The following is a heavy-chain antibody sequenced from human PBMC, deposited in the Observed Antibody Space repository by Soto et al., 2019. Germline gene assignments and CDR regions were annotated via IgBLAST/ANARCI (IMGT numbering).Heavy chain of an antibody. J-gene: IGHJ4*02. CDR1: GFTFDDYA. D-gene: IGHD1-1*01. V-gene: IGHV3-9*01. Sequence: EVLLVESGGGLVQPGRSLRLSCAASGFTFDDYAMHWVRQAPGKGLEWVSGISWSSGSIGYADSVKGRFTISRDNAQNSMYLQMNGLRAEDTALYCCARGSWSDKYYFDYWGQGTLVTVSS. CDR2: ISWSSGSI. CDR3: ARGSWSDKYYFDY.